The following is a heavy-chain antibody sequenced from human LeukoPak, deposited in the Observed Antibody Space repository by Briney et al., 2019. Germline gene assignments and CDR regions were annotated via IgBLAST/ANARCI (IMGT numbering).Heavy chain of an antibody. CDR1: GYTFTGYY. CDR3: ARGGPRRYYDSSGPAIY. CDR2: INPNSGGT. V-gene: IGHV1-2*02. J-gene: IGHJ4*02. D-gene: IGHD3-22*01. Sequence: ASVKVSCKASGYTFTGYYMHWVRQAPGQGLEWKGWINPNSGGTNYAQKFQGRVTMTRDTSISTAYMELSRLRSDDTAVYYCARGGPRRYYDSSGPAIYWGQGTLVTVSS.